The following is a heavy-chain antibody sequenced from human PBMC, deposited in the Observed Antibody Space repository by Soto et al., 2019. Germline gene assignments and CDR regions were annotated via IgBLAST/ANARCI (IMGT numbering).Heavy chain of an antibody. D-gene: IGHD3-22*01. CDR2: ISAYNGNT. Sequence: AAVKVSCKASCYRFTSYCIIWVRQAPGQGLEWMGWISAYNGNTKYAQKFQGRVTMTTDTSTSTAYMELRSLRSDDTAVYYCARPYASSNSPRFDYWGQGTLVTVSS. CDR1: CYRFTSYC. CDR3: ARPYASSNSPRFDY. J-gene: IGHJ4*02. V-gene: IGHV1-18*01.